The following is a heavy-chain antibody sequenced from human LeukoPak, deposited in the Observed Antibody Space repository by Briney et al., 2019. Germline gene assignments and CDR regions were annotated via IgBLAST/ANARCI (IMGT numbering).Heavy chain of an antibody. CDR3: ARAGAMVRVFDP. V-gene: IGHV4-61*02. J-gene: IGHJ5*02. Sequence: SETLSLTRTVSGGSLSSGSYYSSWIPQPARKGMGWIGRIYTSGSTNYNPSLKSRVTISVDTSKNQFSLKLSSVTAADTAVYYCARAGAMVRVFDPWGQGTLVTVSS. D-gene: IGHD3-10*01. CDR1: GGSLSSGSYY. CDR2: IYTSGST.